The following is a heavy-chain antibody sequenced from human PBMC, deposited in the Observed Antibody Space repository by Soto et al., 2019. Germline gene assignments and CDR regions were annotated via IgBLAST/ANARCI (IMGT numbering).Heavy chain of an antibody. V-gene: IGHV5-10-1*01. CDR2: IDPSDSYT. D-gene: IGHD2-2*02. Sequence: PGESLKSSFHGSGYSFTNYWISWVRQMPGKVLEWMGRIDPSDSYTKHSPSFQGHVTISADKSISTAYLQWSSLKASDTAMYYCERKYCRSTSCDIGWFEPWGQGTLVNDSS. CDR1: GYSFTNYW. J-gene: IGHJ5*02. CDR3: ERKYCRSTSCDIGWFEP.